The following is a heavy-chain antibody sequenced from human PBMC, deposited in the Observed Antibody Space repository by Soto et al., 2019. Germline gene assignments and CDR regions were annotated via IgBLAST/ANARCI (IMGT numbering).Heavy chain of an antibody. J-gene: IGHJ6*02. CDR1: GGTFSSYA. CDR2: IIPIFGTA. D-gene: IGHD2-2*01. Sequence: QVQLVQSGAEVKKPGSSVKVSCKASGGTFSSYAISWVRQAPGQGLEWMGGIIPIFGTANYAQKFQGRVTITADESTSPAYMALSSRGPEDTAAYYCARHVPAAGYYYGMDVWGQGTTVTVSS. CDR3: ARHVPAAGYYYGMDV. V-gene: IGHV1-69*12.